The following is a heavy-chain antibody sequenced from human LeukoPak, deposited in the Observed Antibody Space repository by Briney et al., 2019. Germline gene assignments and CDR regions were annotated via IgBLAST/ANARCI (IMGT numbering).Heavy chain of an antibody. V-gene: IGHV1-46*01. CDR2: INPSGGST. CDR1: GYTFTDYY. D-gene: IGHD2-15*01. J-gene: IGHJ6*02. Sequence: ASVKVSCKASGYTFTDYYMHWVRQAPGQGLEWMGIINPSGGSTSYAQKFQGRVTMTRDTSTSTVYMELSSLRSENTAVYYCARGRIGFTRSSDVVVVAATPPGGYYGMDVWGQGTTVTVSS. CDR3: ARGRIGFTRSSDVVVVAATPPGGYYGMDV.